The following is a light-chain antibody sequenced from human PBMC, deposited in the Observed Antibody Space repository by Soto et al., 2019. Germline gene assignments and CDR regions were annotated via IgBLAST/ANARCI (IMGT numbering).Light chain of an antibody. Sequence: EIVLTQSPGTLSLSPGETATLSCRASETVDTSSLGWYQQKPGRAPSLLIYSASRRATGIPDRFDASGSATDFTLTISRLEPEDFVVYYCHQYGSSPLTFGGGTKVEI. CDR3: HQYGSSPLT. CDR1: ETVDTSS. V-gene: IGKV3-20*01. CDR2: SAS. J-gene: IGKJ4*01.